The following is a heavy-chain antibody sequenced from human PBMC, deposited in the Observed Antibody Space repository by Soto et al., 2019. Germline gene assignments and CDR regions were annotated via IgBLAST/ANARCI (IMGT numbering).Heavy chain of an antibody. CDR1: GGSFSGYY. Sequence: QVQLQQWGAGLLKPSETLSLTCAVYGGSFSGYYWSWIRQPPGKGLEWIGEINHSGSTNYNPSLKSRCTLALHTPRNRSSLKLSSVTAADTAVYYCAGWGIVVVPAAKRRGDYGGQGTLVTISS. CDR2: INHSGST. V-gene: IGHV4-34*01. CDR3: AGWGIVVVPAAKRRGDY. J-gene: IGHJ4*02. D-gene: IGHD2-2*01.